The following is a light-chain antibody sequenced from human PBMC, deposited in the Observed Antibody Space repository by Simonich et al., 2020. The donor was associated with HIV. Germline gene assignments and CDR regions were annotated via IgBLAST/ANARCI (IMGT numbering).Light chain of an antibody. CDR1: SSDVAGYDF. J-gene: IGLJ3*02. V-gene: IGLV2-11*01. CDR3: CSYAGSYTNWV. Sequence: QSALTQPRSVSGSPGQSVTISCTGTSSDVAGYDFVSWYQQHPGKAPKLIIYDVSKRPSGDPDRFSGSKTGNAASLTISGLQAEDEADYYCCSYAGSYTNWVFGGGTKLTVL. CDR2: DVS.